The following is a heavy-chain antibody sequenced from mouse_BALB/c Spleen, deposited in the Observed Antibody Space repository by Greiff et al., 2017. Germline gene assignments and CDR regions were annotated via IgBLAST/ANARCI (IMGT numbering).Heavy chain of an antibody. CDR2: ISSGSSTI. J-gene: IGHJ2*01. V-gene: IGHV5-17*02. Sequence: EVHLVESGGGLVQPGGSRKLSCAASGFTFSRFGMHWVRQAPEKGLEWVAYISSGSSTIYYADTVKGRFTISRDNPKNTLFLQMTSLRSEDTAMYYCARSFDYWGQGTTLTVSS. CDR3: ARSFDY. CDR1: GFTFSRFG.